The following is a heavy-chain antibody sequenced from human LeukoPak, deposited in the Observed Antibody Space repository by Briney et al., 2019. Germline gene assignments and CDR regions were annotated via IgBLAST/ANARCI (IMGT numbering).Heavy chain of an antibody. CDR1: GFSLSTYN. CDR2: ISRHSSAI. J-gene: IGHJ4*02. CDR3: ARDYQYSFDN. D-gene: IGHD2-21*01. Sequence: GGSLRLSCAASGFSLSTYNMHWVRQAPGKGLEWISYISRHSSAIFYADSVKGRFTVSRDDARNSLFVQMNSLREEDTAVYYCARDYQYSFDNWGQGALVTVSS. V-gene: IGHV3-48*02.